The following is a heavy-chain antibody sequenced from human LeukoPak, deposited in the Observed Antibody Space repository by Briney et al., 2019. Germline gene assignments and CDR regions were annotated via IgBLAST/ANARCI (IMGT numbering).Heavy chain of an antibody. D-gene: IGHD6-19*01. Sequence: SETLSLTCTVSGGSISGYYWSWIRQPPGNGLEWIAYIHYSGTTTYHPSLKSRVTISVDTSKNQFSLKLNSVTAADTAVYYCARHRQWLGPFDYWGQGTLVTVSS. CDR2: IHYSGTT. CDR3: ARHRQWLGPFDY. J-gene: IGHJ4*02. CDR1: GGSISGYY. V-gene: IGHV4-59*08.